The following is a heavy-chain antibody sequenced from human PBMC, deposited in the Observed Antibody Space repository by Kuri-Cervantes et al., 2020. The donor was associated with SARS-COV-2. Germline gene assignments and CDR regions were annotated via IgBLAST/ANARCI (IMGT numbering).Heavy chain of an antibody. Sequence: ASVKVSCKASGYTFTSYGISWVRQAPGQGLEWMGWISAYNGNTNYAQKLQGRVTMTTDTSTSTAYMALRSLRSDDTAVYYCARELYGDYDVNFDYWGQGTLVTVSS. V-gene: IGHV1-18*01. CDR3: ARELYGDYDVNFDY. CDR2: ISAYNGNT. CDR1: GYTFTSYG. D-gene: IGHD4-17*01. J-gene: IGHJ4*02.